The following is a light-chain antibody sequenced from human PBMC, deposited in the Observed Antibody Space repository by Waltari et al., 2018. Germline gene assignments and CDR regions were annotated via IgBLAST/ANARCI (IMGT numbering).Light chain of an antibody. J-gene: IGKJ3*01. CDR1: QNINSW. V-gene: IGKV1-5*03. Sequence: DIQMTQSPSTLSASVGDRVTITCRASQNINSWLAWYQQKPGKAPKLLIYKASSLETGVPSRFSGSKSGTEVTLTINSLQPDDVATYYCQQYNSYHIFTFGPGTKVEI. CDR3: QQYNSYHIFT. CDR2: KAS.